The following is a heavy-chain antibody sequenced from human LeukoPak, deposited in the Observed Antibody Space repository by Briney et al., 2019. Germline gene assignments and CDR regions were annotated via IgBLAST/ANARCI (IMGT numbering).Heavy chain of an antibody. CDR1: EFTFSSYS. V-gene: IGHV3-48*04. CDR3: ARGTDFDY. CDR2: ISSSGSNI. Sequence: PGGSLRLSCAASEFTFSSYSMNWVRQAPGKGLEWVSCISSSGSNIYYADSVKGRFTISRDNAKNSLYLQMNSLRAEDTAVYYCARGTDFDYWGQGTLVTVSS. J-gene: IGHJ4*02. D-gene: IGHD1-14*01.